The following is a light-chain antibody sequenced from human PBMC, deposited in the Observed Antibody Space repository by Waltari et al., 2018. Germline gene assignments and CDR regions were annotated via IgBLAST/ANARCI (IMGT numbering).Light chain of an antibody. CDR2: AAS. J-gene: IGKJ2*01. CDR3: QQTYTAPYT. CDR1: QTINTY. V-gene: IGKV1-39*01. Sequence: DIQMTQSPSSLSASVGDRVTITCRASQTINTYLNWYQQKPGKAPKLLMYAASTLQSWVPARFSGSESGTDFTLIISGLQPEDFATYFCQQTYTAPYTFGQGTRLEI.